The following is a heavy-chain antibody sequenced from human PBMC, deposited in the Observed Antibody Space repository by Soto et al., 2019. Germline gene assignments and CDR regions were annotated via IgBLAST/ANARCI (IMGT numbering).Heavy chain of an antibody. CDR1: GGSISSGDYY. Sequence: SETLSLTCTVSGGSISSGDYYWSWIRQPPGKGLEWIGYIYYSGSTNYNPSLKSRVTISVDTSKNQFSLKLSSVTAADTAVYYCARDKQQLAFDYWGQGTLVTVSS. J-gene: IGHJ4*02. CDR3: ARDKQQLAFDY. CDR2: IYYSGST. V-gene: IGHV4-61*08. D-gene: IGHD6-13*01.